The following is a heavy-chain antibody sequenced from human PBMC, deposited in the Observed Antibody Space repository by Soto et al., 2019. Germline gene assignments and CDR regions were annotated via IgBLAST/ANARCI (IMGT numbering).Heavy chain of an antibody. Sequence: PGGSLRLFCAASGFTFSSYGMHWVRQAPGKGLEWVAVIWYDGSNKYYADSVKGRFTISRDNSKNTLYLQMNSLRAEDTAVYYCARASWKYCSGGSCYFGYWGQGTLVTVSS. D-gene: IGHD2-15*01. CDR3: ARASWKYCSGGSCYFGY. CDR2: IWYDGSNK. J-gene: IGHJ4*02. V-gene: IGHV3-33*01. CDR1: GFTFSSYG.